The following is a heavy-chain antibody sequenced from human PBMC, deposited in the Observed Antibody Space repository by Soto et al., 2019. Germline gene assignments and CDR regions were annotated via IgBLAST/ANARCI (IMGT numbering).Heavy chain of an antibody. J-gene: IGHJ4*02. CDR1: GYTFTSYY. CDR2: INPSGGRT. CDR3: ARDPDAYSRSWLFDH. D-gene: IGHD6-13*01. V-gene: IGHV1-46*03. Sequence: ASVKVSCKASGYTFTSYYMHWVRQAPGQGLEWMGKINPSGGRTSYAQKFQGRVTMTRDTSTSTVYMELRSLRSENTSVYYCARDPDAYSRSWLFDHWGQGTLVTVSS.